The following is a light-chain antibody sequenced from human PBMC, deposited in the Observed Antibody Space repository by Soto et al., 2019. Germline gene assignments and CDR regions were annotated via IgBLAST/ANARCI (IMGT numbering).Light chain of an antibody. CDR1: SSDVGGYNY. J-gene: IGLJ1*01. CDR3: SSYAGSNNFDV. Sequence: QSVLTQPPSASGSPGQSVTISCTGTSSDVGGYNYVSWYQQHPGKAPKLMIYEVSKRPSGVPDRFSGSKSGNTASLTVSGLQAEYEADYYCSSYAGSNNFDVFGTGTKVTV. CDR2: EVS. V-gene: IGLV2-8*01.